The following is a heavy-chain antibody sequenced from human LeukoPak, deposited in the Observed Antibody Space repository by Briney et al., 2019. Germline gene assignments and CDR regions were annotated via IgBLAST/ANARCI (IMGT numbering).Heavy chain of an antibody. J-gene: IGHJ4*02. CDR1: GFTFSRYW. CDR2: IKEDGSEK. CDR3: ARDYTGGWNDY. Sequence: GGSLRLSYAAAGFTFSRYWMSWVRQATGKGLECVAKIKEDGSEKHYVDSVKGRFTISRDNAKNSLYLQMNSLRAEDTAVYYCARDYTGGWNDYWGQGTLVTVSS. D-gene: IGHD7-27*01. V-gene: IGHV3-7*01.